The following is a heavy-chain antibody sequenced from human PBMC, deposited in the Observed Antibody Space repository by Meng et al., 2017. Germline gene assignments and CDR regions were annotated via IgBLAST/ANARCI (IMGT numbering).Heavy chain of an antibody. V-gene: IGHV3-33*01. CDR3: ARVQLAAAGPLGGYYYYGMDV. J-gene: IGHJ6*02. CDR2: IWYDGSNK. CDR1: GFTFSSYG. Sequence: GESLKISCAASGFTFSSYGMHWVRQAPGKGLEWVAVIWYDGSNKYYADSVKGRFTISRDNSKNTLYLQMNSLRAEDTAVCYCARVQLAAAGPLGGYYYYGMDVWGQGNTVTVSS. D-gene: IGHD6-13*01.